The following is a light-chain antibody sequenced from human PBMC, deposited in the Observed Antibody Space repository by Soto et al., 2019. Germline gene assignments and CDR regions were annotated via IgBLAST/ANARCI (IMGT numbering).Light chain of an antibody. V-gene: IGKV3-11*01. J-gene: IGKJ2*01. CDR1: QSVSSF. Sequence: EIVLTQSPATLSLSPGERATLSCTTSQSVSSFLAWYQQKPGQAPRLLIYDASNRATGIPARFSGSGSGTDFTLTISSLEPEDSAIYYCQQRSNWPPYTFGQGTKLEIK. CDR2: DAS. CDR3: QQRSNWPPYT.